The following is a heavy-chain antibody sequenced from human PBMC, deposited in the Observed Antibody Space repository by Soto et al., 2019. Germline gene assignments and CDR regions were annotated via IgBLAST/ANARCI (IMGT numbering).Heavy chain of an antibody. V-gene: IGHV4-59*01. CDR3: ASRLTEATTTGDGFDI. Sequence: QVQLQESGPGLVKPSETLSLTCTVSNGSIVNYYWSWIRQPPGKGLEWIGFIYYSGSTNYNPSLKSRVTISVDMSKNQPSLRLSSVTAADTAVYYFASRLTEATTTGDGFDIWGQGTMVTVSS. D-gene: IGHD1-26*01. CDR1: NGSIVNYY. CDR2: IYYSGST. J-gene: IGHJ3*02.